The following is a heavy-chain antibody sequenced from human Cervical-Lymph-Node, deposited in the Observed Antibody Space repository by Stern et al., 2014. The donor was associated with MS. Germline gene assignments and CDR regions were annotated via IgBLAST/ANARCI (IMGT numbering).Heavy chain of an antibody. V-gene: IGHV1-3*01. J-gene: IGHJ4*02. CDR1: GYTFTSYA. D-gene: IGHD3-3*01. CDR2: INAGNGNT. Sequence: QVQLMQSGAEVKKPGASVKVSCKASGYTFTSYAMHWVRQAPGQRLERMGWINAGNGNTKYSQKFQGRVTITRDTSASTAYMELSSLRSEDTAVYYCARSTGVDNYYFDYWGQGTLVTVSS. CDR3: ARSTGVDNYYFDY.